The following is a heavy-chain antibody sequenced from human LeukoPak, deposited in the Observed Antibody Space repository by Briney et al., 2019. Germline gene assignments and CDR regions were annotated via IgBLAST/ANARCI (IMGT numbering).Heavy chain of an antibody. J-gene: IGHJ4*02. D-gene: IGHD1-26*01. CDR1: GFTFSSYW. V-gene: IGHV3-7*01. CDR3: ARVRFVVGAAKPSYFDY. Sequence: GGSLRLSCAASGFTFSSYWMSWVRQAPGKGREWVANIKQDGSEKYYVDSVKGRFTISRDNAKNSLYLQMNSLRAEDTAVYYCARVRFVVGAAKPSYFDYWGQGTLITVSS. CDR2: IKQDGSEK.